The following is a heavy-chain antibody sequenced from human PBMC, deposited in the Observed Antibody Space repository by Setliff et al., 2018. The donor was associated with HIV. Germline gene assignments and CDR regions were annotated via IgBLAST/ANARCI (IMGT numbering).Heavy chain of an antibody. V-gene: IGHV4-59*01. CDR3: ARDLGTGDYFDY. CDR2: IYTSGST. CDR1: GGSMNSYY. D-gene: IGHD3-10*01. J-gene: IGHJ4*02. Sequence: PSETLSLTCTVSGGSMNSYYWSWIRQPPGKGLEWIGYIYTSGSTKYNPSLKSRVTISVDTSKNQFSLKLSSVTAADTAVYYCARDLGTGDYFDYWGQGALVTVSS.